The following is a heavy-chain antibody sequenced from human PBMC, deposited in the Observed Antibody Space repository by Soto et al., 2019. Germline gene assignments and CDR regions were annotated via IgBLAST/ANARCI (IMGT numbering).Heavy chain of an antibody. V-gene: IGHV1-46*01. J-gene: IGHJ4*02. CDR3: ARAPQRYCSSTSCYVPFDY. CDR2: INPSGGST. D-gene: IGHD2-2*01. CDR1: GYTFTSYY. Sequence: ASVKVSCKASGYTFTSYYMHWVRQAPGQGLEWMGIINPSGGSTSYAQKFQGRVTMTRDTSTSTVYMELSSLRSEDTAVYYCARAPQRYCSSTSCYVPFDYWGQGTLVTVSS.